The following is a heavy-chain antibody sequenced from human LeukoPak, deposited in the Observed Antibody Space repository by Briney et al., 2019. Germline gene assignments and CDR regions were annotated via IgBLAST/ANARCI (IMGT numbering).Heavy chain of an antibody. CDR2: IWYDGSNK. CDR1: XFTFSXXG. J-gene: IGHJ1*01. V-gene: IGHV3-33*06. D-gene: IGHD4-17*01. CDR3: AKTSLDYGDEYFQH. Sequence: LSXXASXFTFSXXGMHWXRXAPGKXLEWGXVIWYDGSNKYYADSVKGRFTISRDNSKNTLYLQMNSLRAEDTAVYYCAKTSLDYGDEYFQHWGQGTLVTVSS.